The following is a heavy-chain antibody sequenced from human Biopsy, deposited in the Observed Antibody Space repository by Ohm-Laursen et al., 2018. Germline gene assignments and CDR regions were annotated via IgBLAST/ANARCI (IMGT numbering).Heavy chain of an antibody. CDR2: INPNSGNA. D-gene: IGHD3-9*01. V-gene: IGHV1-2*02. J-gene: IGHJ6*02. CDR1: GYTFAGYY. CDR3: AGAAAFPYIDWYYGIDV. Sequence: GSSVKVSCKASGYTFAGYYLHWVRQAPGHGLEWMGWINPNSGNADYAQSFQGRLTVTRDTSVSTAYMELTSLTFDDTASYYCAGAAAFPYIDWYYGIDVWGQGTTVIVSS.